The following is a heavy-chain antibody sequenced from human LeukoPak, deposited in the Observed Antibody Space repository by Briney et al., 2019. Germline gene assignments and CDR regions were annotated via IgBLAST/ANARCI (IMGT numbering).Heavy chain of an antibody. D-gene: IGHD6-19*01. Sequence: GASVTVSCMASGYTFTSYAMHWVRQAPGQRLEWVGWINAGNGNTKYSQKFQGRVTITRDTSASTAYMELSSLRSEDTAVYYCARNSRGLVNAFDIWGQGTMVTVSS. J-gene: IGHJ3*02. V-gene: IGHV1-3*01. CDR3: ARNSRGLVNAFDI. CDR1: GYTFTSYA. CDR2: INAGNGNT.